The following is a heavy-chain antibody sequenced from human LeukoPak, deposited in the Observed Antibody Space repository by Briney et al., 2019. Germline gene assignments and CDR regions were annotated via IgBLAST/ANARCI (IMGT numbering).Heavy chain of an antibody. Sequence: GGSLRLSCAASGFTFSHFAMHWVRQAPGKGLEWVAVISYDGKKNYYADSVKGRFTLTRDDSANTLYLQMNSLRAEDTAAYYCVRGSKIRGVLPEGEFDYWGQGALVTVSS. CDR2: ISYDGKKN. CDR1: GFTFSHFA. CDR3: VRGSKIRGVLPEGEFDY. V-gene: IGHV3-30*03. D-gene: IGHD3-10*01. J-gene: IGHJ4*02.